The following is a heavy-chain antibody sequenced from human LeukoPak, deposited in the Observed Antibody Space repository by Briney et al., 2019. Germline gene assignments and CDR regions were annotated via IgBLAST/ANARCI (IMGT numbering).Heavy chain of an antibody. CDR2: IYHSGST. Sequence: SKTLSLTCTVSGYSISSGYYWGWIQQPPGKGLEWIGSIYHSGSTYYNPSLKSRVTISVDTSKNQFSLKLSSVTAADTAVYYCARDSVGATSYYYYYYMDVWGKGTTVTVSS. CDR3: ARDSVGATSYYYYYYMDV. D-gene: IGHD1-26*01. V-gene: IGHV4-38-2*02. CDR1: GYSISSGYY. J-gene: IGHJ6*03.